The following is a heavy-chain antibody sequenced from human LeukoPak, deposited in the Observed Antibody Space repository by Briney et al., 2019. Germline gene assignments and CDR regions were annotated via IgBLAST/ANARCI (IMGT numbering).Heavy chain of an antibody. J-gene: IGHJ4*02. V-gene: IGHV4-59*01. D-gene: IGHD2-2*01. CDR3: ARSRRDIVVVPAAPRSRYFDY. CDR2: IYYSGST. CDR1: GGSISSYY. Sequence: PSETLSLTCTVSGGSISSYYWSWIRQPPGKGLEWIGYIYYSGSTNYNPSLKSRVTISVDTSKNQFSLKLSSVTAADTAVYYCARSRRDIVVVPAAPRSRYFDYWGQGTLVTVSS.